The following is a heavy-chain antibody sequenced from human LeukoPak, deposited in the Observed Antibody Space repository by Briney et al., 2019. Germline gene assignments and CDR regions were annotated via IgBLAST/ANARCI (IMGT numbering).Heavy chain of an antibody. D-gene: IGHD3-22*01. J-gene: IGHJ4*02. CDR1: GLNLNNLA. CDR2: IRDSGGGT. Sequence: PGGSLRLSCAASGLNLNNLAMSWVRQAPGKGLEWVAAIRDSGGGTYYADSVKGRFTISRDNSKNMLYLQMNSLRAEDTAVYYCARGPVRRYTMILMFDYWGQGTLVTVSS. CDR3: ARGPVRRYTMILMFDY. V-gene: IGHV3-23*01.